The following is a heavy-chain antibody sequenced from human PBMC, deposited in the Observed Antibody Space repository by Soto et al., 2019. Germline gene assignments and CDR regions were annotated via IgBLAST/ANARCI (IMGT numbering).Heavy chain of an antibody. CDR1: GFTFSSYA. V-gene: IGHV3-23*01. Sequence: GGSLRLSCAASGFTFSSYAMSWVRQAPEKGLEWVSAISGSGGSTYYADSVKGRFTISRDNSKNTLYLQMNSLRAEDTAVYYCAKDPLIVVVPAVHFDYWGQGTLVTVSS. CDR2: ISGSGGST. D-gene: IGHD2-2*01. CDR3: AKDPLIVVVPAVHFDY. J-gene: IGHJ4*02.